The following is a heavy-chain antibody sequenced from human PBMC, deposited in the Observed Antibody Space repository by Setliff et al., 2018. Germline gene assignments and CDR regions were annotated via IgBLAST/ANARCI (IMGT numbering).Heavy chain of an antibody. CDR3: IVNMVRPVTGLDS. Sequence: ASVKVSCKASGYTLTNYCMHWVRQAPGQGLEWMGTINPNDGYTIYAPAFQGRVAMTTDTSAGTAYMELSGLTSADTAIYYCIVNMVRPVTGLDSWGPGTLVTVSS. CDR2: INPNDGYT. CDR1: GYTLTNYC. J-gene: IGHJ4*02. V-gene: IGHV1-46*01. D-gene: IGHD2-15*01.